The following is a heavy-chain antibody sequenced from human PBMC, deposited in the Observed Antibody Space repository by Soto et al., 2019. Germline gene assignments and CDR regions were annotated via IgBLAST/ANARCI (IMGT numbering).Heavy chain of an antibody. V-gene: IGHV1-69*13. CDR2: IIPIFGTA. D-gene: IGHD5-18*01. J-gene: IGHJ6*02. CDR1: GGTFSSYA. CDR3: ARSGYSYGYGASYYYYGMDV. Sequence: SVKVSCKASGGTFSSYAISWVRQAPGQGLEWMGGIIPIFGTANYAQKFQGRVTITADESTSTAYMELSSLRSEDTAVYYCARSGYSYGYGASYYYYGMDVWGQGTTVTVSS.